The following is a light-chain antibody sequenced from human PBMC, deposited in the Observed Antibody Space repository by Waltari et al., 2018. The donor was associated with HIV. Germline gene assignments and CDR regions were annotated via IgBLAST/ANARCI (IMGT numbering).Light chain of an antibody. CDR2: EAT. J-gene: IGLJ2*01. V-gene: IGLV2-23*01. Sequence: QSALTQPASVSGSPGQSITISCSGTSSNIATYNLVSWYRQHPGKAPKLMIYEATKRPSGISHRFSGSKSGNAASLTISGLQADDEAHYYCCSYASSITSHVVFGGGTKLTVL. CDR1: SSNIATYNL. CDR3: CSYASSITSHVV.